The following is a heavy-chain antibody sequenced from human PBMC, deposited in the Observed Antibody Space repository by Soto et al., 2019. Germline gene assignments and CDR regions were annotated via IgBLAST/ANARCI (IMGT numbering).Heavy chain of an antibody. J-gene: IGHJ4*02. Sequence: EVQLSQSGGGFVQPGGSLRLSCAASGFTFSSYTMSWVRQVPGKGLEWVSGIGGSGDSRYYADSVKGRFTISRDNSKNTLYLQMNSLRPEDTAVYYCSKSAVQVWFEYFDYWGQGSQVTVFS. CDR2: IGGSGDSR. CDR1: GFTFSSYT. V-gene: IGHV3-23*01. D-gene: IGHD3-10*01. CDR3: SKSAVQVWFEYFDY.